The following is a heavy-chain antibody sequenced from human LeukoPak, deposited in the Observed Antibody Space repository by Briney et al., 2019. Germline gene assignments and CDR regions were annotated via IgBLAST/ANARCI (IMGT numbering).Heavy chain of an antibody. V-gene: IGHV3-23*01. CDR3: ARSRSSPLLLSYYGEAMDV. J-gene: IGHJ6*02. CDR1: GFTFSSYA. D-gene: IGHD3-10*01. Sequence: GGSLRLSCAASGFTFSSYAMSWVRQAPGKGLEWVSGISGDGGSAYYADSVKGRFTISRDNSKNTVDVQMNSLRAEDTAVYYCARSRSSPLLLSYYGEAMDVWGQGTTVTVSS. CDR2: ISGDGGSA.